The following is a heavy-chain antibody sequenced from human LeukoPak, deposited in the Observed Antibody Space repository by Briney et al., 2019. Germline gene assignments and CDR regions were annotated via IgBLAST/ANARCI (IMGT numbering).Heavy chain of an antibody. D-gene: IGHD6-19*01. CDR1: GYTFTTYD. J-gene: IGHJ4*02. Sequence: GASVKVSCKASGYTFTTYDINWVRQATGQGLEWMGWMNPNSGNTGYAQKFQGRVTMTRNTSISTAYMELSSLRSEDTAVYYCARAKGGSGWLSGGLSTNKDFDYWGQGTLVTVSS. CDR2: MNPNSGNT. V-gene: IGHV1-8*02. CDR3: ARAKGGSGWLSGGLSTNKDFDY.